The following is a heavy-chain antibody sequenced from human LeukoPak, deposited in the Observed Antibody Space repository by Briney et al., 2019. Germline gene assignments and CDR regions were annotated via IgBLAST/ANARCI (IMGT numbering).Heavy chain of an antibody. CDR1: GGSISSGGYY. V-gene: IGHV4-31*03. D-gene: IGHD5-18*01. Sequence: SETLSLTCTVSGGSISSGGYYWSWIRQHPGKGLEWIGYIYYSGSTYYNPSLKSRVTISVDTSKNQFSLKLSSVTAADTAVYYCARGRRRGYGTDYWGQGTLVTVSS. CDR3: ARGRRRGYGTDY. J-gene: IGHJ4*02. CDR2: IYYSGST.